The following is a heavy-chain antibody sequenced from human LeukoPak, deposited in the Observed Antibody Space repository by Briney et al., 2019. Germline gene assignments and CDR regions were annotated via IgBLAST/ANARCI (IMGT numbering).Heavy chain of an antibody. J-gene: IGHJ4*02. CDR2: IYNAGAT. Sequence: GGSLRLSCAASGFTVSSNHVTWVRLAPGKGLEWVSIIYNAGATFYADSVKGRFTISRDNSKNMLYLQMNSLRVEDTAVYYCARAGGDISSSQDLNYWGQGTLVTVSS. D-gene: IGHD6-6*01. CDR3: ARAGGDISSSQDLNY. V-gene: IGHV3-53*01. CDR1: GFTVSSNH.